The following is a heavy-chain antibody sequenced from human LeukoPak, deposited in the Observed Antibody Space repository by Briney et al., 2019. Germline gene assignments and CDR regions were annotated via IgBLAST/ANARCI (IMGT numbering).Heavy chain of an antibody. Sequence: PSETLSLTCTVSGGSISSRSYYWGWIRQPPGKGLEWIASIYSSGSTYYNPSLKSRVTISVDTSKNQFSLKLSSVTAADTAVYYCARDRGVHLVAFDIWGQGTMVTVSS. CDR2: IYSSGST. V-gene: IGHV4-39*07. CDR3: ARDRGVHLVAFDI. J-gene: IGHJ3*02. D-gene: IGHD3-10*01. CDR1: GGSISSRSYY.